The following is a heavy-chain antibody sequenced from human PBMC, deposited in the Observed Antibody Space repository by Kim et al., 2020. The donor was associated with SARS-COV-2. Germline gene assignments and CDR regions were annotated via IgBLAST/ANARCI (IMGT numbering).Heavy chain of an antibody. CDR1: GFTASSNY. CDR3: ARDVPHPHLAAAGTGPFDY. V-gene: IGHV3-53*01. Sequence: GGSLRLSCAASGFTASSNYMSWVRQAPGKGLEWVSVIYSGGSTYYADSVKGRFTISRDNSKNTLYLQMNSLRAEDTAVYYCARDVPHPHLAAAGTGPFDYWGQGTLVTVSS. J-gene: IGHJ4*02. D-gene: IGHD6-13*01. CDR2: IYSGGST.